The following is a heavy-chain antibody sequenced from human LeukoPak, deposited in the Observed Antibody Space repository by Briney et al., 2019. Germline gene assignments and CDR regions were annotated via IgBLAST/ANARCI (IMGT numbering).Heavy chain of an antibody. V-gene: IGHV3-48*03. D-gene: IGHD6-13*01. Sequence: GGSLRLSCAASGFTFSSYEMNWVRQAPGKGLDWVSYISTSGRTIYYADSVKGRFTISRDNAKNSLYLQMNSLRAEDTAVYYCGRGGSFISVQYWGHGTQVTVSS. CDR2: ISTSGRTI. CDR3: GRGGSFISVQY. CDR1: GFTFSSYE. J-gene: IGHJ4*01.